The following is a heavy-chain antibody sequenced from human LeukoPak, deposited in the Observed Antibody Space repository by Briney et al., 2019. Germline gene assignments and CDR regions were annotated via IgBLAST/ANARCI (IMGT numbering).Heavy chain of an antibody. CDR2: INHSGST. V-gene: IGHV4-34*01. CDR3: ARGGRYYGSGSYPYYYGMDV. Sequence: SETLSLTCAVYGGSFSGYYWSWIRQPPGKGLEWIGEINHSGSTNYNPSLKSRVTISVDTSKNQFSLKLSSVTAADTAVYYCARGGRYYGSGSYPYYYGMDVWGKGTTVAVSS. CDR1: GGSFSGYY. J-gene: IGHJ6*04. D-gene: IGHD3-10*01.